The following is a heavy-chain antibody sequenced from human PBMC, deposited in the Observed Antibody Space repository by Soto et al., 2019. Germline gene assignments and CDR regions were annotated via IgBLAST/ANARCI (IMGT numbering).Heavy chain of an antibody. Sequence: QVQLVESGGGVVQPGRSLRLSCAASGVTFSSYAMHWVRQAPGKGLEWVAVISSDGSKKYYADSGKGRVTIFRDNSKNTLYLQMNSLRPEDTAVYYCASPTIRDHSAFDIWGQGTMVTVSS. CDR3: ASPTIRDHSAFDI. D-gene: IGHD5-18*01. CDR2: ISSDGSKK. CDR1: GVTFSSYA. J-gene: IGHJ3*02. V-gene: IGHV3-30-3*01.